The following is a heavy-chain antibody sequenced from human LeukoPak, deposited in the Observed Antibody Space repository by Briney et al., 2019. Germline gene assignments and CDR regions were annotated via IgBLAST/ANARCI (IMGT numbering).Heavy chain of an antibody. CDR3: AKGDAFDI. V-gene: IGHV3-30*18. J-gene: IGHJ3*02. Sequence: GGSLRLSCAASGFTFSSYGMHWVRQAPGKGLEWVAVISYDGSNKYYADSVKGRFTISRDNSKNTLYLQMNSLRAEDTAVYYCAKGDAFDIWGQGTMVTVSS. CDR2: ISYDGSNK. CDR1: GFTFSSYG.